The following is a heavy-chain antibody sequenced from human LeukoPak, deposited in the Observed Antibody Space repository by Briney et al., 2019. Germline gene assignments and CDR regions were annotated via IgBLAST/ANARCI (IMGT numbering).Heavy chain of an antibody. D-gene: IGHD6-19*01. CDR2: IYYSGST. Sequence: PSETLSLTCTVSGGSISSSSYYWGWIRQPPGKGLEWIGSIYYSGSTYYNPSLKSRVTISVDTSKNQFSLKLSSVTAADTAVYYCAYPGGGWRIHWGQGTLVTVSS. CDR3: AYPGGGWRIH. V-gene: IGHV4-39*01. J-gene: IGHJ4*02. CDR1: GGSISSSSYY.